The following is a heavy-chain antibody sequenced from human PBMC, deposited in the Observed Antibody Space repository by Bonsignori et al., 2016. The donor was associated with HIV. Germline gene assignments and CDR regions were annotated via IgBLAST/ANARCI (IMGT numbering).Heavy chain of an antibody. D-gene: IGHD2-15*01. J-gene: IGHJ4*02. Sequence: RQAPGKGLEWIGRIYTSGSTDYNPSLKSRVTMSVDSSKNQFSLKLSSVTAADTAVYYCARGSSRWFNYWGQGILVTVSS. CDR2: IYTSGST. CDR3: ARGSSRWFNY. V-gene: IGHV4-4*07.